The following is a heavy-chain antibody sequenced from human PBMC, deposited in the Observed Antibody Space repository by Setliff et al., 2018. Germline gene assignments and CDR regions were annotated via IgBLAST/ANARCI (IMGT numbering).Heavy chain of an antibody. CDR1: GASFSDYY. V-gene: IGHV4-34*01. Sequence: PSETLSLTCTVYGASFSDYYWGWIRQPPGKGLEWIAEINHSGSTNYNPSLKSRVTISVDTSKNQLSLKLSSVTAADTAVYYWRSWSGYYKNDYWGQGTLVTVSS. CDR3: RSWSGYYKNDY. CDR2: INHSGST. D-gene: IGHD3-3*01. J-gene: IGHJ4*01.